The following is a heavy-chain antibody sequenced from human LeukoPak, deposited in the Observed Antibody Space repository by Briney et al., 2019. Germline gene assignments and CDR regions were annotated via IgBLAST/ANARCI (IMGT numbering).Heavy chain of an antibody. V-gene: IGHV1-2*02. J-gene: IGHJ1*01. Sequence: ASVKVSRKASGYTFTGYYMHWVRQAPGQGLEWMGRINPNSGGTNYAQKFQGRVTMTRDTSISTAYMELSRLRSDDTAVYYCASVYCSSTSCYEYFQHWGQGTLVTVSS. CDR2: INPNSGGT. D-gene: IGHD2-2*01. CDR3: ASVYCSSTSCYEYFQH. CDR1: GYTFTGYY.